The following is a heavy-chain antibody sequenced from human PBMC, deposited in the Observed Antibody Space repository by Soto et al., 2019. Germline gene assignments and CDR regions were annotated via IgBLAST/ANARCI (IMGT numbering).Heavy chain of an antibody. D-gene: IGHD5-12*01. CDR2: INPSGGST. CDR3: ARVEMATIKGNAFDI. CDR1: GYTFTSYY. J-gene: IGHJ3*02. Sequence: QVQLVQSGAEVKKPEASVKVSCKASGYTFTSYYMYWVRQAPGQGLEWMGIINPSGGSTSYAQKFQGRVTMTRDTSTSTVYMELSSLRSEDTAVYYCARVEMATIKGNAFDIWGQGTMVTVSS. V-gene: IGHV1-46*01.